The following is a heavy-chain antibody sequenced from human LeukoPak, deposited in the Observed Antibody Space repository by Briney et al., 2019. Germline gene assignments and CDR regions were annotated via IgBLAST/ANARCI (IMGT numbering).Heavy chain of an antibody. V-gene: IGHV4-30-4*08. CDR2: IYYDGST. Sequence: SETLSLTCTVSGGSISSSSYYWGWIRQPPGKGLEWIGYIYYDGSTYYNPSLKSRVTMSLDTSKNQFSLNLSSVTAADTAVYYCARADATLVRGSGAIHYWGQGTLVTVSS. J-gene: IGHJ4*02. CDR3: ARADATLVRGSGAIHY. D-gene: IGHD3-10*01. CDR1: GGSISSSSYY.